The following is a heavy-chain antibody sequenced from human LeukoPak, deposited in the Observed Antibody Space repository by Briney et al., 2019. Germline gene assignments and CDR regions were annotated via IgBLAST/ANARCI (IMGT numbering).Heavy chain of an antibody. CDR3: AKGGGGYSSSSEMGY. D-gene: IGHD6-6*01. Sequence: GGSLRLSCAASGFTFSSYWMHWVRQAPGKGLVWVSRINSDGSSTSYADSVKGRFTISRDNSKNTLYLQMNSLRAEDTAVYYCAKGGGGYSSSSEMGYWGQGTLVTVSS. V-gene: IGHV3-74*01. CDR2: INSDGSST. J-gene: IGHJ4*02. CDR1: GFTFSSYW.